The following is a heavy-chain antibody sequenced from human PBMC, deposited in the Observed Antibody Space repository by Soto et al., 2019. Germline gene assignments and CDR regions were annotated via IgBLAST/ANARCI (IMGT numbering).Heavy chain of an antibody. CDR3: ARGLRGDYYYYYYYMDV. CDR2: IIPIFGTA. CDR1: RGTFSSYA. V-gene: IGHV1-69*13. Sequence: SVKVSCKASRGTFSSYAISWVRQAPGQGLEWMGGIIPIFGTANYAQKFQGRVTITADESTSTAYMELSSLRSADTAVYYCARGLRGDYYYYYYYMDVWGKGTTVTVSS. J-gene: IGHJ6*03. D-gene: IGHD3-16*01.